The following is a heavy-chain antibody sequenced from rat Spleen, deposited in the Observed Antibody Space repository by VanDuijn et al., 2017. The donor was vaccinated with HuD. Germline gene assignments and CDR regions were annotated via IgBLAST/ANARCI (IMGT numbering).Heavy chain of an antibody. CDR2: ITTGGGNT. CDR3: ARAGYLRDWYFDF. D-gene: IGHD2-2*01. CDR1: GFTFSNYY. V-gene: IGHV5-25*01. Sequence: EVQLVESGGGLVQPGRSMKLSCVVSGFTFSNYYMAWVRQAPTKGLEWVASITTGGGNTYYRDSVKGRFTISRDNAKSTLYLQMDSLRSEDTATYYCARAGYLRDWYFDFWGPGTMVTVSS. J-gene: IGHJ1*01.